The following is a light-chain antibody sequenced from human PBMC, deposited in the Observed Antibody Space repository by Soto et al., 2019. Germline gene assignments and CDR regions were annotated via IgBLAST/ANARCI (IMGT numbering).Light chain of an antibody. V-gene: IGKV3-20*01. CDR3: QQYGSSGK. Sequence: EIVLTQSPGTLSLSAGERATLPCRASQSVGANYLAWYQQKPGQALRLLIDGASNRATGIPDRFSGSGSGTDSTLTISRLEPEDFAVYYCQQYGSSGKFGQGTKVDIK. CDR2: GAS. J-gene: IGKJ1*01. CDR1: QSVGANY.